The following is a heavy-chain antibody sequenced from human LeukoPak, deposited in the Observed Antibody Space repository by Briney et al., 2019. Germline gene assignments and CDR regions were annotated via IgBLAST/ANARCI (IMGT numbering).Heavy chain of an antibody. D-gene: IGHD3-10*01. V-gene: IGHV3-11*01. CDR1: GFTFSDYY. CDR2: ISSSGSTI. Sequence: PGGSLRLSCAASGFTFSDYYMSWIRQAPGKGLEWVSYISSSGSTIYYADSVKGRFTISRDNAKNSLYLQMNSLRAEDTAVYYCAREVRITMVRGVMDAFDIWGQGTMVTVSS. CDR3: AREVRITMVRGVMDAFDI. J-gene: IGHJ3*02.